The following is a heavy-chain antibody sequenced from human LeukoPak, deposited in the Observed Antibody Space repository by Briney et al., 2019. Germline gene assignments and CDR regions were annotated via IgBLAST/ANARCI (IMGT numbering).Heavy chain of an antibody. CDR2: IKQDGSEK. CDR1: GFTFGDYS. D-gene: IGHD3-22*01. CDR3: ARGRDSSGYYSYYYYYYMDV. J-gene: IGHJ6*03. V-gene: IGHV3-7*01. Sequence: GGSLRLSCTASGFTFGDYSLSWVRQAPGKGLEWVANIKQDGSEKYYVDSVKGRFTISRDNAKNSLYLQMNSLRAEDTAVYYCARGRDSSGYYSYYYYYYMDVWGKGTTVTVSS.